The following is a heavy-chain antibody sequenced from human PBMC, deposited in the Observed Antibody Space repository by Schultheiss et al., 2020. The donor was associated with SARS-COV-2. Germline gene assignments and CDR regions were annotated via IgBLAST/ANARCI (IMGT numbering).Heavy chain of an antibody. CDR1: GDSVSSNSAA. D-gene: IGHD2-15*01. CDR2: TYYRSKWYN. CDR3: ARGTGYCSGGSCGDWFDP. J-gene: IGHJ5*02. V-gene: IGHV6-1*01. Sequence: SQTLSLTCAISGDSVSSNSAAWNWIRQSPSRGLEWLGRTYYRSKWYNDYAVSVKSRITINPDTSKNQFSLQLNSVTPEDTAVYYCARGTGYCSGGSCGDWFDPWGQGTLVTVSS.